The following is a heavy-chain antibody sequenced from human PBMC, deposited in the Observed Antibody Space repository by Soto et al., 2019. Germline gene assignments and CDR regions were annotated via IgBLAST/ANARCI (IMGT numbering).Heavy chain of an antibody. J-gene: IGHJ5*02. CDR2: ISAYNGNT. D-gene: IGHD2-21*02. CDR3: ARAPWVVVVTAKSSKTWFDP. V-gene: IGHV1-18*01. Sequence: ASVKVSCKASGYTFTSYGISWVRQAPGQGLEWMGWISAYNGNTNYAQKLQGRVTMTTDTSTSTAYMELRSLRSDDTAVYYCARAPWVVVVTAKSSKTWFDPWGQGTLVTVSS. CDR1: GYTFTSYG.